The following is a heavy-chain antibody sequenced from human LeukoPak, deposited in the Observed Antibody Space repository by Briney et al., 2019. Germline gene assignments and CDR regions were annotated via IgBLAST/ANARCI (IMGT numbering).Heavy chain of an antibody. J-gene: IGHJ4*02. CDR3: ATKVGEGSGYDYYFDY. Sequence: SETLSLTCSVSGGSISGYYWSWLRQPAGEGLEWIGRIYTSGSTNYNPSLKSRVTMSVDTSKNQFSLKLSSVTAADTAVYYCATKVGEGSGYDYYFDYWGQGTLVTVSS. CDR1: GGSISGYY. D-gene: IGHD5-12*01. V-gene: IGHV4-4*07. CDR2: IYTSGST.